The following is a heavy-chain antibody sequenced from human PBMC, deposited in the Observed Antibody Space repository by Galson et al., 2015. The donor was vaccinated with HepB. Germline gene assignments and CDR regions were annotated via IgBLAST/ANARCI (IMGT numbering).Heavy chain of an antibody. D-gene: IGHD6-13*01. CDR2: IYYSGST. CDR1: GGSISSYY. CDR3: ARVTAAAELYFDY. V-gene: IGHV4-59*01. Sequence: QVQLQESGPGLVKPSETLSLTCTVSGGSISSYYWSWIRQPPGKGLEWIGYIYYSGSTNYNPSLKSRVTISVDTSKNQFSLKLSSVTAADTAVYYCARVTAAAELYFDYWGQGTLVTVSS. J-gene: IGHJ4*02.